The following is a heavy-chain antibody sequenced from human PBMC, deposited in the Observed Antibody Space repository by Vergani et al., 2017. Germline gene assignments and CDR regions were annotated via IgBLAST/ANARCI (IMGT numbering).Heavy chain of an antibody. V-gene: IGHV3-11*06. J-gene: IGHJ4*02. CDR3: ARDVSIAARPGLIDY. Sequence: QVQLVESGGGLVKPGGSLRLSCAASGFTFSDYYMSWIRPAPGKGLEWVSYISSSSSYIYYADSVKGRFTISRDNAKNSLYLQMNSLRAEDTAVYYCARDVSIAARPGLIDYWGQGTLVTVSS. CDR1: GFTFSDYY. CDR2: ISSSSSYI. D-gene: IGHD6-6*01.